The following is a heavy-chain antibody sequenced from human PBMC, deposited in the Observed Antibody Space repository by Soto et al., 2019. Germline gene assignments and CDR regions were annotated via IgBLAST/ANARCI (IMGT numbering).Heavy chain of an antibody. V-gene: IGHV3-23*01. CDR3: AKVPRPLYGTSFRYFDL. J-gene: IGHJ4*02. CDR2: ISNGGGST. D-gene: IGHD6-6*01. Sequence: PGGSLRLSCAASGFTFSNYAMSWVRQAPGKGLEWVSSISNGGGSTYYADSVEGRFTISRDNSKNTLYLQMNSLRAEDTAVYYCAKVPRPLYGTSFRYFDLWGQGTLVTVS. CDR1: GFTFSNYA.